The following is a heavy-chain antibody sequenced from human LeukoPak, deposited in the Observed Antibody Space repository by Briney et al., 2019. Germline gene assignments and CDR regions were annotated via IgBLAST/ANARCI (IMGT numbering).Heavy chain of an antibody. Sequence: SETLSLTCTVSGGSISTSYWSWIRQPPGKGLEWIGYINHSGSATYNPSLKSRVTISVDTSKNQFSLKLSSVTAADTAVYYCARDIRDYGGNPGIDAFDIWGQGTMVTVSS. CDR1: GGSISTSY. V-gene: IGHV4-59*01. J-gene: IGHJ3*02. CDR2: INHSGSA. CDR3: ARDIRDYGGNPGIDAFDI. D-gene: IGHD4-23*01.